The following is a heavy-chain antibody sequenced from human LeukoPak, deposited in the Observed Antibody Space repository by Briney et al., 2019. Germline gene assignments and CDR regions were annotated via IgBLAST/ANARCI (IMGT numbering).Heavy chain of an antibody. Sequence: SVKVSCKASGGTFSSYAISWVRQAPGQGLEWMGRIIPILGIANYAQKFQGRVTITADKSTSTAYMELSSLRSEDTAVYYCARGGKVYYDSSGNGDIAFDIWGQGTMVTVSS. J-gene: IGHJ3*02. CDR1: GGTFSSYA. CDR2: IIPILGIA. V-gene: IGHV1-69*04. D-gene: IGHD3-22*01. CDR3: ARGGKVYYDSSGNGDIAFDI.